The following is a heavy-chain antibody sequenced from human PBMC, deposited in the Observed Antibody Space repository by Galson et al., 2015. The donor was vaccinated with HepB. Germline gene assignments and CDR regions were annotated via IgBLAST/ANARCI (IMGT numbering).Heavy chain of an antibody. J-gene: IGHJ4*02. CDR2: ITHTRGFM. D-gene: IGHD1-14*01. CDR1: GFIFSTYS. V-gene: IGHV3-21*06. Sequence: SLRLSCAASGFIFSTYSMNWVRQAPGKGLEWVSSITHTRGFMYYADSLKGRFTIFRDDAKNSLYLQMNSLTAADTAVYYCARSGSTGQVDYWGQGTLVTVSS. CDR3: ARSGSTGQVDY.